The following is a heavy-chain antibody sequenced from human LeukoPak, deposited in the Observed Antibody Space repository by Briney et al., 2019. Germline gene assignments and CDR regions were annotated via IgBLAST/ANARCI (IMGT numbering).Heavy chain of an antibody. J-gene: IGHJ5*02. CDR2: ISSSSTYI. Sequence: KPGGSLRLSCAASGFTFSDYPMNWVRQAPGKGLGWVSTISSSSTYIYYADSVKGRFTISRDNAKSILYLHMNSLRVEDSAVFYCAKDSAGTVTTADQWGQGTLVTVSS. D-gene: IGHD4-17*01. CDR3: AKDSAGTVTTADQ. CDR1: GFTFSDYP. V-gene: IGHV3-21*06.